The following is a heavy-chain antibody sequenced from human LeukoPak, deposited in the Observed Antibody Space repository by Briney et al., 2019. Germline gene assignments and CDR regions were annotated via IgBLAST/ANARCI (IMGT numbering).Heavy chain of an antibody. CDR3: AKVGSSGWYGDLDY. CDR1: GFTFSDHY. Sequence: GGSLRLSCAASGFTFSDHYMDWVRQAPGKGLEWVGRTRNKANSYTTEYAASVKGRFTISRDDSKNSLYLQMNSLRAEDTAAYYCAKVGSSGWYGDLDYWGQGTLVTVSS. J-gene: IGHJ4*02. D-gene: IGHD6-19*01. V-gene: IGHV3-72*01. CDR2: TRNKANSYTT.